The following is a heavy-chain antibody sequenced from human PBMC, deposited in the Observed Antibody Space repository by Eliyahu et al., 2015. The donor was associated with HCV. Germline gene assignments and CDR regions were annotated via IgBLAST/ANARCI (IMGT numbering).Heavy chain of an antibody. CDR2: IHYSGST. V-gene: IGHV4-59*01. CDR1: GGPITTYY. CDR3: AXGGGGIAVAGTGGWFDP. J-gene: IGHJ5*02. D-gene: IGHD6-19*01. Sequence: QVQLQESGPGLVKPSETLSLTCTVXGGPITTYYWSWXRQPPGKGLEWVGYIHYSGSTNYNPSLKSRVTISVDTSKNQFSLNLTSVTAADTAVYYCAXGGGGIAVAGTGGWFDPWGQGTLVTVSS.